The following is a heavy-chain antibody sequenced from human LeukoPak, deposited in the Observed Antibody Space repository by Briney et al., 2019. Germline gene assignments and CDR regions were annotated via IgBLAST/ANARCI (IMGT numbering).Heavy chain of an antibody. CDR3: AKHRQRGTVTIDY. CDR2: ISGSGGST. CDR1: GFTFSNYW. J-gene: IGHJ4*02. Sequence: GGSLRLSCAASGFTFSNYWMHWVRQAPGKGLEWVSAISGSGGSTYYADSVKGRFTISRDNSKNTLYLQMNSLRAEDTAVYYCAKHRQRGTVTIDYWGQGTLVTVSS. D-gene: IGHD4-17*01. V-gene: IGHV3-23*01.